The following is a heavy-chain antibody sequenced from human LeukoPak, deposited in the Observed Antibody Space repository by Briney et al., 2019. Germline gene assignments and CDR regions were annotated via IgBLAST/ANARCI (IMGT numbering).Heavy chain of an antibody. CDR2: INTDGSDT. Sequence: GGSLRLSCAASGFTFSSNYMHWVRQAPGKGLVWVSRINTDGSDTTYADFVKGRFTISRDNAKNPLYLEMNSLRAEDTAGYYCARALRSPGDSGLDYWGQGALVTVSS. CDR1: GFTFSSNY. D-gene: IGHD3-10*01. J-gene: IGHJ4*02. V-gene: IGHV3-74*03. CDR3: ARALRSPGDSGLDY.